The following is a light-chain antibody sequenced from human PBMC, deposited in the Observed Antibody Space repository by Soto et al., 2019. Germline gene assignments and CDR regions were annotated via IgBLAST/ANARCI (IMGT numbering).Light chain of an antibody. CDR2: EVS. CDR3: SSYPISNAYI. CDR1: SSDVGGYDY. Sequence: QSVLTQPASVSGSPGQSITISCTGTSSDVGGYDYVSWYQLHPGKAPKLMVFEVSNRPSGVSYRFSGSKSGNTASLTISGLQAEDEADYFCSSYPISNAYIFGTVTKVTV. V-gene: IGLV2-14*01. J-gene: IGLJ1*01.